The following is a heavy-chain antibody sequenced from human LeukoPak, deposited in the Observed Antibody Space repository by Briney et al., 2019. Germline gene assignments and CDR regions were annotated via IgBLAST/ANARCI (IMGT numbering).Heavy chain of an antibody. CDR1: GFNFSSYA. D-gene: IGHD3-10*01. V-gene: IGHV3-30-3*01. J-gene: IGHJ4*02. Sequence: GGSLRLSCAASGFNFSSYAMHWVRQAPGKGLERVAVISYDGSNKYYADSVKGRFTISRDNSKNTLYLQMNSLRAEDTAVYYCARDINIWFGELFYFDYWGQGTLVTVSS. CDR3: ARDINIWFGELFYFDY. CDR2: ISYDGSNK.